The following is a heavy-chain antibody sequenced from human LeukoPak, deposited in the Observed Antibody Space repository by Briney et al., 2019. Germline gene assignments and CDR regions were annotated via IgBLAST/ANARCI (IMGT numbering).Heavy chain of an antibody. CDR1: GGSISSYY. J-gene: IGHJ6*03. D-gene: IGHD3-3*01. V-gene: IGHV4-59*01. CDR2: IYYSGST. Sequence: SETLSLTCTVSGGSISSYYWSWIRQPPGKGLEWIGYIYYSGSTNYNPSLKSRVTISVDTSKNQFSLKLSSVTAADTAVYYCARDRYYDFWSGYREAYYYMDVWGKGTTVTVSS. CDR3: ARDRYYDFWSGYREAYYYMDV.